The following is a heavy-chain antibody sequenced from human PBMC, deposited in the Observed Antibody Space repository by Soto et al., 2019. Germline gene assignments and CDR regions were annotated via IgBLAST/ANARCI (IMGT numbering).Heavy chain of an antibody. J-gene: IGHJ4*02. V-gene: IGHV1-18*01. Sequence: QVQLVQSGAEVKKPGASVKVSCKASGYTFTSYGISWVRQAPGQGLEWMGWISAYNGNTNYAQKPQXXXTXXPDTSTSTAYMELRSLRSDDTAVYYCARANWNEDYWGQGTLVTVSS. D-gene: IGHD1-20*01. CDR3: ARANWNEDY. CDR2: ISAYNGNT. CDR1: GYTFTSYG.